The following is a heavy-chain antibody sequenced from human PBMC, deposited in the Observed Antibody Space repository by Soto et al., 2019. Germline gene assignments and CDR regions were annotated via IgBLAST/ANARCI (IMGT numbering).Heavy chain of an antibody. D-gene: IGHD6-19*01. CDR2: ITAFTANT. Sequence: ASVKVSCKTSCYTFSSYGISWVRQAPGQGLEWMGWITAFTANTNYAQKFQGRVTISTDTSTSTAYMELRSLRSDDTAIYYCARAYNIGWRPPGYWGQGTLVTVSS. CDR3: ARAYNIGWRPPGY. V-gene: IGHV1-18*04. J-gene: IGHJ4*02. CDR1: CYTFSSYG.